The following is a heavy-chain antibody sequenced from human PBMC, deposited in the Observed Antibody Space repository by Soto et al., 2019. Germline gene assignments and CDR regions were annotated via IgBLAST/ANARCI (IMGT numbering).Heavy chain of an antibody. Sequence: WGSLRLSCAASGFTFSSYAMHWVRQAPCKGLEWVAVISYDGSNKYYADSVKGRFTISRDNSKNTLYLQMNSLRAEDTAVYYCARGYCSSTSCSTLDYWGQATLVTVSS. V-gene: IGHV3-30-3*01. CDR2: ISYDGSNK. CDR1: GFTFSSYA. D-gene: IGHD2-2*01. CDR3: ARGYCSSTSCSTLDY. J-gene: IGHJ4*02.